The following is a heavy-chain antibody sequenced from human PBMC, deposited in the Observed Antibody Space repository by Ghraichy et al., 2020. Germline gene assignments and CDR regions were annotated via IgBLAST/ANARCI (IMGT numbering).Heavy chain of an antibody. CDR2: IIPILGIA. Sequence: SVKVSCKASGGTFSSYAISWVRQAPGQGLEWMGRIIPILGIANYAQKFQGRVTITADKSTSTAYMELSSLRSEDTAVYYCARDRLYCSGGSCYSGHYGMDVWGQGTTVTVSS. D-gene: IGHD2-15*01. CDR3: ARDRLYCSGGSCYSGHYGMDV. CDR1: GGTFSSYA. V-gene: IGHV1-69*04. J-gene: IGHJ6*02.